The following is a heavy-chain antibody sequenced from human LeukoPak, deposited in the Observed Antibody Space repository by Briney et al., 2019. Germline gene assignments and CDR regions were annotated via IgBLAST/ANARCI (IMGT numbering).Heavy chain of an antibody. CDR1: GFTFSSFA. V-gene: IGHV3-23*01. J-gene: IGHJ4*02. CDR3: AKVGGQSIVGASIDY. Sequence: PGGSLRLSCAASGFTFSSFAMSWIRQAPGKGLEWVSSVSTSGVGTYYADSVRGRFTISRDNSKNTVFLQMNSLRADDTAIYYCAKVGGQSIVGASIDYWGQGTLVTVSS. D-gene: IGHD1-26*01. CDR2: VSTSGVGT.